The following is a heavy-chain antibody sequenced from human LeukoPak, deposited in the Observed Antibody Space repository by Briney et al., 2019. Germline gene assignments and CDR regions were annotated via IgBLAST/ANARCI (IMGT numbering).Heavy chain of an antibody. J-gene: IGHJ4*02. Sequence: SETLFLTCTVSGGSISSYYWSWIRQPPGKGLEWIGYIYYSGSTNYNPSLKSRVTISVDTSKNQFSLKLSSVTAADTAVYYCARGGEFDSGHFFFDYWGQGTPVTVSS. D-gene: IGHD3-3*02. CDR1: GGSISSYY. CDR3: ARGGEFDSGHFFFDY. V-gene: IGHV4-59*01. CDR2: IYYSGST.